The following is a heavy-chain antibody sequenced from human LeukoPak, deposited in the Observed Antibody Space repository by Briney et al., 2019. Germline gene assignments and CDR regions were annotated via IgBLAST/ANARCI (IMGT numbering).Heavy chain of an antibody. CDR2: IYYSGST. D-gene: IGHD1-26*01. CDR1: GASISDSSYY. J-gene: IGHJ4*02. V-gene: IGHV4-39*01. Sequence: SETLSLTCTVSGASISDSSYYWGWIRQPPGKGLEWIGTIYYSGSTYYNPSLKSRVTISVDTSKNQFSLKLSSVTAADTAVYYCARQGSGNYLSPVNYWGQGTLVTVSS. CDR3: ARQGSGNYLSPVNY.